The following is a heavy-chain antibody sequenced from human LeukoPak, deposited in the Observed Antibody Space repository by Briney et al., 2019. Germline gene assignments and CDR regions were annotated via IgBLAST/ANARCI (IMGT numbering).Heavy chain of an antibody. CDR1: GGSISSSSYY. D-gene: IGHD6-6*01. CDR2: IYYSGCT. CDR3: ARGRIGYRSSFRALFDY. J-gene: IGHJ4*02. Sequence: PSETLSLTCTVSGGSISSSSYYWGWIRQPPRKGLGWIGSIYYSGCTYYNTSLKSRVTISVETSKNQFSLNLSSVTAADTAVYYCARGRIGYRSSFRALFDYWDQGTLVTVSS. V-gene: IGHV4-39*07.